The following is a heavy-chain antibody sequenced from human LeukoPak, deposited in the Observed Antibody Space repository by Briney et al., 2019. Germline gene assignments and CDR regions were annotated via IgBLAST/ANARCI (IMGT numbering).Heavy chain of an antibody. Sequence: GASVKVSCKASGYTFTSYAMHWVRQAPGQRLEWMGWINAGNGNTKYSQKFQGRVTITGDTSASTAYMELSSLRSEDTAVYYCARGRWSATTASYYFDFWGLGTLVTVSS. V-gene: IGHV1-3*01. CDR2: INAGNGNT. J-gene: IGHJ4*02. CDR1: GYTFTSYA. CDR3: ARGRWSATTASYYFDF. D-gene: IGHD2-21*02.